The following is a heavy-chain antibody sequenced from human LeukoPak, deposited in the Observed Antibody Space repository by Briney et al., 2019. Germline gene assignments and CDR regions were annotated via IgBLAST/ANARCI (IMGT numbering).Heavy chain of an antibody. D-gene: IGHD1-1*01. CDR3: STRHTRYYFDY. Sequence: SETLSLTCPVSGGSISSYYWSWIRQPPGEGLEWVGYIYYWGSTNYNPSLKSRVTISVDTSKNQLSLKLRSVTAADTAVYYCSTRHTRYYFDYWGQGTLVTVSS. CDR1: GGSISSYY. V-gene: IGHV4-59*01. J-gene: IGHJ4*02. CDR2: IYYWGST.